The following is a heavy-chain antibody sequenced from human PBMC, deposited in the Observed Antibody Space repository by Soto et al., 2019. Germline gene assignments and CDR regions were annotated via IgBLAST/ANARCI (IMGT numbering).Heavy chain of an antibody. V-gene: IGHV3-23*01. CDR1: GFTFSSYA. J-gene: IGHJ5*02. Sequence: PGGSLRLSCAASGFTFSSYAMSWVRQAPGKGLEWVSAISGSGGSTYYADSVKGRFTISRGNSKNTLYLQMNSLRAEDTAVYYCAKDLGAAAGTINWFDPWGQGTLVTVSS. D-gene: IGHD6-13*01. CDR3: AKDLGAAAGTINWFDP. CDR2: ISGSGGST.